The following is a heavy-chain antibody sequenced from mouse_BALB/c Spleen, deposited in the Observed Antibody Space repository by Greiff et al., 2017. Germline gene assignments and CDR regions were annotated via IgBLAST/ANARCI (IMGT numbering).Heavy chain of an antibody. D-gene: IGHD2-1*01. J-gene: IGHJ3*01. V-gene: IGHV5-6-5*01. CDR2: ISSGGST. CDR3: ARGDGGYGNYRFAY. CDR1: GFTFSSYA. Sequence: EVQLQESGGGLVKPGGSLKLSCAASGFTFSSYAMSWVRQTPEKRLEWVASISSGGSTYYPDSVKGRFTISRDNARNILYLQMSSLRSEDTAMYYCARGDGGYGNYRFAYWGQGTLVTVSA.